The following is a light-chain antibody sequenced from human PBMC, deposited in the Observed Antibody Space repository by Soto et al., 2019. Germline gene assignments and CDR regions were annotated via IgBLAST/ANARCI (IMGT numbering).Light chain of an antibody. CDR1: SSNIRSNF. CDR3: AAWDDSLSGVV. V-gene: IGLV1-47*01. Sequence: QSVLTQPPSASRTPGQRVTISCSGSSSNIRSNFIYWYQQLPGTAPKLLIDRNNQRPSGVPDRFSGSKSGTSASLAISGLRSEDEGDYHCAAWDDSLSGVVFGGGTKLTVL. J-gene: IGLJ2*01. CDR2: RNN.